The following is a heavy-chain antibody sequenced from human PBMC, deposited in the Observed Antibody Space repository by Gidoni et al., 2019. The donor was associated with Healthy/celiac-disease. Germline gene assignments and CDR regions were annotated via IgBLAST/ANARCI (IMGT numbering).Heavy chain of an antibody. CDR2: IYYSGST. CDR3: ARVHYDFWSGYYPDY. V-gene: IGHV4-59*01. J-gene: IGHJ4*02. D-gene: IGHD3-3*01. Sequence: QVQLQESGPGLVKPSETLSLTCTVSGGPISSYYWSWIRQPPGKGLEWIGYIYYSGSTNYNPSLKSRVTISVDTSKNQFSLKLSSVTAADTAVYYCARVHYDFWSGYYPDYWGQGTLVTVSS. CDR1: GGPISSYY.